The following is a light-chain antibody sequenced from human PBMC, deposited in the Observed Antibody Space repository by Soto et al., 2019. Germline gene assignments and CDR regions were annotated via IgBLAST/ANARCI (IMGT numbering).Light chain of an antibody. Sequence: QSALTQPPSVSGSPGQSITISCTGTSSDVGGYNYVSWYQQYPGRVPKLLIYKVSNRPSGISNRFSGSKSGNTASLTVSGLQAEDEADYFCTSPTAGNLFVFGAGTKLTVL. CDR1: SSDVGGYNY. CDR3: TSPTAGNLFV. J-gene: IGLJ2*01. CDR2: KVS. V-gene: IGLV2-14*01.